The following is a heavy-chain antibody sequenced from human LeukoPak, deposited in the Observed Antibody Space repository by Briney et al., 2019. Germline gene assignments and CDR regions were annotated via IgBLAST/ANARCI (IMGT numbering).Heavy chain of an antibody. CDR1: GFTFDDYA. Sequence: PGGSLRLSCAASGFTFDDYAMHWVRQAPGKGLEWVSLISGDAGSTYYAGSVKGRFTISRDNSKNSLSLQMNSLRTEDTALYYCAKDITTGTSSGYYYDWGQGTLVTVSS. CDR2: ISGDAGST. D-gene: IGHD3-22*01. CDR3: AKDITTGTSSGYYYD. V-gene: IGHV3-43*02. J-gene: IGHJ4*02.